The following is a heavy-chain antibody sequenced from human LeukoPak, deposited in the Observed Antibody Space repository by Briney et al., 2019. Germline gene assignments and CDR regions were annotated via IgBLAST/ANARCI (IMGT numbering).Heavy chain of an antibody. CDR3: ASGGYYGSGSQIYYYYGMDV. CDR2: IYYSGST. J-gene: IGHJ6*04. CDR1: GGSISSYY. Sequence: PSETLSLTCTVSGGSISSYYWSWIRQPPGKGLEWIGYIYYSGSTNYNPSLKSRVTISVDTSKNQFSLKLSSVTAADTAVYYCASGGYYGSGSQIYYYYGMDVWGKGTTVTVSS. V-gene: IGHV4-59*01. D-gene: IGHD3-10*01.